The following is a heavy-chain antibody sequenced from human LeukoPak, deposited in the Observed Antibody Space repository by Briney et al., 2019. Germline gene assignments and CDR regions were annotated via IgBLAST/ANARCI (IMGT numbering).Heavy chain of an antibody. CDR1: GGPISSYY. V-gene: IGHV4-59*01. CDR2: IYYSGST. CDR3: ARDLSSGGNIDY. D-gene: IGHD2-15*01. J-gene: IGHJ4*02. Sequence: SETLSLTCTVSGGPISSYYWSWIRQPPGKGLEWIGYIYYSGSTNYNPSLKSRVTISVDTSKNQFSLKLSSVTAADTAVYYCARDLSSGGNIDYWGQGTLVTVSS.